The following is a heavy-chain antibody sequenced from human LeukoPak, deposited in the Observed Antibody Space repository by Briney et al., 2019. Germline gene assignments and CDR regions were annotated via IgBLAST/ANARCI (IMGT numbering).Heavy chain of an antibody. Sequence: ASVKVSCKVSGYTFTELSMFWVRQAPGKGLEWMGSFDPEDGKTVYAQKFQGRVTMTEDKSTDTAYMELSSLRSEDTAVYYCATGYLVTAGLMDVWGQGTTVTVSS. CDR2: FDPEDGKT. CDR3: ATGYLVTAGLMDV. CDR1: GYTFTELS. D-gene: IGHD6-13*01. J-gene: IGHJ6*02. V-gene: IGHV1-24*01.